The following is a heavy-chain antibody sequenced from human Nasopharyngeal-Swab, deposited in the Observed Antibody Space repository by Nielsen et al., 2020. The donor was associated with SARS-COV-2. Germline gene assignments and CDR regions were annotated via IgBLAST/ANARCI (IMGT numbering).Heavy chain of an antibody. Sequence: WSRQPPGKGLEWVSYISSSGSTIYYADSVKGRFTISRDNAKNSLYLQMNSLRDEDTAVYYCARDPSYGRKFDYWGQGTLVTVSS. CDR3: ARDPSYGRKFDY. D-gene: IGHD5-18*01. CDR2: ISSSGSTI. J-gene: IGHJ4*02. V-gene: IGHV3-48*02.